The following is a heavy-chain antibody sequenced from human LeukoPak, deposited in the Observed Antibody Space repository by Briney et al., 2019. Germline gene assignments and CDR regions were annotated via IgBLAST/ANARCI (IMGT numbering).Heavy chain of an antibody. Sequence: GGSLRLSCAASGFTFSSYSMNWVRQAPGKGLEWVSSISSSSSYIYYADSVKGRFTISRDNAKNSLYLQMNSLRAEDTAVYYCASSPGSWYDNWFDPWGQGTLVTVSS. CDR1: GFTFSSYS. D-gene: IGHD6-13*01. CDR2: ISSSSSYI. V-gene: IGHV3-21*01. J-gene: IGHJ5*02. CDR3: ASSPGSWYDNWFDP.